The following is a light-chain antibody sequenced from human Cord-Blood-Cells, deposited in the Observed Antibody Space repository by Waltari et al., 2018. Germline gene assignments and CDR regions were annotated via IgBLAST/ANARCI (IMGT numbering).Light chain of an antibody. V-gene: IGKV4-1*01. J-gene: IGKJ2*01. CDR3: QQYYSTPYT. CDR1: QSVLYSSNNKNY. Sequence: IGIPKSPDSLAASLGEGATIQGKPSQSVLYSSNNKNYLAWYQQKPGQPPKLLIYWASTRESGVPDRFSGSGSGTDFTLTISSLQAEDVAVYYCQQYYSTPYTFGQGAKLEIK. CDR2: WAS.